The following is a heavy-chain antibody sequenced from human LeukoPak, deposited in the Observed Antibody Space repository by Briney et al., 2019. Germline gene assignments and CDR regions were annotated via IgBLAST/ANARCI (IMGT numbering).Heavy chain of an antibody. D-gene: IGHD5-24*01. Sequence: SETLSLTCTVSGGSISSYYWSWIRQPPGKGLEWIGYIYYSGSTNYNPSLKSRVTISVDMSKNQFSLKLTSVTAADTAVYYCARRRVDGYTDYWGQGALVTVSS. CDR1: GGSISSYY. CDR2: IYYSGST. CDR3: ARRRVDGYTDY. J-gene: IGHJ4*02. V-gene: IGHV4-59*08.